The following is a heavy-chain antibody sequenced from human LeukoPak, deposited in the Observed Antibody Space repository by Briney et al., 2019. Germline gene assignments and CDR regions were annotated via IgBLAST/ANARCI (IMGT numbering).Heavy chain of an antibody. V-gene: IGHV4-38-2*02. Sequence: PSETLSLTCTVSGYSISSGYYWGWIRQPPGKGLEWIGSMYHSGSTYYNPSLKSRVTISVDTSKNQFSLKLSSVTAADTAVYYCARDPRGGYCSSTSCAWGDAFDIWGQGTMVTVSS. J-gene: IGHJ3*02. CDR3: ARDPRGGYCSSTSCAWGDAFDI. CDR2: MYHSGST. CDR1: GYSISSGYY. D-gene: IGHD2-2*01.